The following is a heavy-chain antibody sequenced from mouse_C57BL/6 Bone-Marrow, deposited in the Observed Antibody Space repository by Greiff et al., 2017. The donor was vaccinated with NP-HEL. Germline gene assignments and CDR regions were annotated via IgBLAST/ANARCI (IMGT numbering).Heavy chain of an antibody. J-gene: IGHJ1*03. CDR3: AGDYDGYWYFDV. CDR1: GFPITSGYY. Sequence: VQLVESGPGLVKPSQSLFLTCSITGFPITSGYYWIWIRQSPGKPLEWMGYITHSGETFYNPSLQRPISITRDTSKNQFFLQLNSVTSDDTAMYYCAGDYDGYWYFDVWGTGTTVTVSS. D-gene: IGHD2-3*01. CDR2: ITHSGET. V-gene: IGHV12-3*01.